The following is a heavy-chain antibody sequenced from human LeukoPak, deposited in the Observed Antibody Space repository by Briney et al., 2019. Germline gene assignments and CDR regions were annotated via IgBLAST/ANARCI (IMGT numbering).Heavy chain of an antibody. Sequence: ASVKVSCKSSGYTFTSYAIHWVRQAPGQGLEWMGWITPSGGTNYPQKFQGRVAITWDTSITTAYMDLSRLTSDDTAVYYCARDRYGDGFAHLDYWGQGALVTVSS. D-gene: IGHD5-24*01. CDR2: ITPSGGT. V-gene: IGHV1-2*02. CDR3: ARDRYGDGFAHLDY. J-gene: IGHJ4*02. CDR1: GYTFTSYA.